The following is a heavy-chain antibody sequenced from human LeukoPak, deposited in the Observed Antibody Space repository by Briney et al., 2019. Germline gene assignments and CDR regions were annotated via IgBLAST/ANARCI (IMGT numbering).Heavy chain of an antibody. D-gene: IGHD2-2*01. V-gene: IGHV1-69*04. CDR2: IIPLFGIA. CDR1: GGTFSSYA. CDR3: ARGPRYCSSTSCNYGMDV. J-gene: IGHJ6*02. Sequence: SVKVSYKASGGTFSSYAISWVRQAPGQGLEWMGRIIPLFGIANYAQKFQGRVTITADKSTSTAYMELSSLRSEDTAVYYCARGPRYCSSTSCNYGMDVWGQGTTVTVSS.